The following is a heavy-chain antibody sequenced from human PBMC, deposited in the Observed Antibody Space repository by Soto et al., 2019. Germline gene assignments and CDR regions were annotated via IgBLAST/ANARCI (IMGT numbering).Heavy chain of an antibody. V-gene: IGHV3-48*04. CDR3: TRAAWFPYLSFY. Sequence: PGGSLRLSCAASGFTFRHYSMHWVRQAPGKGLEWVAYISTSSSPRYYADSVEGRFTISRDNANNSVYLQMDSLRAEDTALYYCTRAAWFPYLSFYWGQGAL. CDR1: GFTFRHYS. D-gene: IGHD3-10*01. CDR2: ISTSSSPR. J-gene: IGHJ4*02.